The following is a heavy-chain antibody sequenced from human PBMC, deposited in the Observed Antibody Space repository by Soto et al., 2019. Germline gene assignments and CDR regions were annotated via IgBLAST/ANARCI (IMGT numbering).Heavy chain of an antibody. D-gene: IGHD6-13*01. CDR2: INTYDGNT. Sequence: QVQLVQSGAEVKKPGASVKVSCKASGYTFTSYGINWVRQAPGQGLEWMGWINTYDGNTNHAQKFQGRVTMTTDTSTSTAYMELRSLSSDNTAVYYCAASQQFDYWGQGTLVTVSS. CDR1: GYTFTSYG. J-gene: IGHJ4*02. V-gene: IGHV1-18*01. CDR3: AASQQFDY.